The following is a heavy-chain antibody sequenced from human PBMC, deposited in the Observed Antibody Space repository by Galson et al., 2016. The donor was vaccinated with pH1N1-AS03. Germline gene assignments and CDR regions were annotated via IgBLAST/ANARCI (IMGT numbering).Heavy chain of an antibody. CDR1: GDSINSGNYY. D-gene: IGHD6-13*01. CDR3: AIDLGAAGPEDS. CDR2: IHSSGST. J-gene: IGHJ4*02. V-gene: IGHV4-61*02. Sequence: TLSLTCTVSGDSINSGNYYWSWIRQPAGKGLEWIGRIHSSGSTDYNSSLKSRVTISVDTSNNEFSLKLSSVTAADTAVYYCAIDLGAAGPEDSWGPGTLVTISS.